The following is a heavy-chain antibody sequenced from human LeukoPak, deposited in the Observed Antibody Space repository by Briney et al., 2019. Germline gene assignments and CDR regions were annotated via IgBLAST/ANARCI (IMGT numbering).Heavy chain of an antibody. Sequence: GGSLRLSCAASGFTFSAYAMTWVRQAPGKGLEWVVTVDGSGAHTYYAESVKGRFTISRDNSKNTVYLQLNSLRAKDSALFYCAQNGWGPSSGLHNWGQGALVTVSS. V-gene: IGHV3-23*01. D-gene: IGHD3-22*01. CDR1: GFTFSAYA. J-gene: IGHJ4*02. CDR2: VDGSGAHT. CDR3: AQNGWGPSSGLHN.